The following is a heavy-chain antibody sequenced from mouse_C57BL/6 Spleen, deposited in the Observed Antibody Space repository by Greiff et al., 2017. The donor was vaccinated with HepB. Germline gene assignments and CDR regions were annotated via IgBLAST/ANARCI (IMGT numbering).Heavy chain of an antibody. CDR1: GYTFTSYG. CDR2: IYPRSGNT. CDR3: ARTPYGNFRYFDV. V-gene: IGHV1-81*01. Sequence: QVQLQQSGAELARPGASVKLSCKASGYTFTSYGISWVKQRTGQGLEWIGEIYPRSGNTYYNEKFKGKATLSADKSSSTAYMELRSLTSEDSAVYFCARTPYGNFRYFDVWGTGTTVTVSS. D-gene: IGHD2-10*02. J-gene: IGHJ1*03.